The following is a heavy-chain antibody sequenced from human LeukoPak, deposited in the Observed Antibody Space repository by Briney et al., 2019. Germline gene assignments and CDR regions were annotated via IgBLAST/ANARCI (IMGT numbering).Heavy chain of an antibody. CDR1: GFTFSSYA. V-gene: IGHV3-30*04. Sequence: GGSLRLSCAASGFTFSSYAMHWVRQAPGKGLEWVAVISYDGSNKYYADSVKGRFTISRDNSKNTLYLQMNSLRAEDTAVYYCARDASVNDYSNYFGFDYWGQGTLVTVSS. J-gene: IGHJ4*02. D-gene: IGHD4-11*01. CDR2: ISYDGSNK. CDR3: ARDASVNDYSNYFGFDY.